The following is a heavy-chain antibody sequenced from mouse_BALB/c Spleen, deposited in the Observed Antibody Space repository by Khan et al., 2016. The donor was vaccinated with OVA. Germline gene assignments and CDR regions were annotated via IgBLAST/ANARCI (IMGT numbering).Heavy chain of an antibody. J-gene: IGHJ2*01. V-gene: IGHV5-9-3*01. CDR1: GFNFSKYA. D-gene: IGHD1-1*01. CDR3: SRVYFAYFDY. Sequence: EVELVESGGGLVKPGDSLKLSCAASGFNFSKYAMSWVRQTPEKRLEWVATISSGGGSYIYYPDIVKGRITIFRANAKNTLYLQMSRLRAEDTAMYYCSRVYFAYFDYWGQGTTLTVSA. CDR2: ISSGGGSYI.